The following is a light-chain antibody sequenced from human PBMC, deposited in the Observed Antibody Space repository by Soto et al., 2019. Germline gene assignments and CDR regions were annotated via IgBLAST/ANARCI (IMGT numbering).Light chain of an antibody. CDR3: QQYSDLPMT. CDR2: GAS. Sequence: VVLTQSPATLPVSPGDRAILSCRASQSLTNLAWYQQKPGQAPRLLIFGASSRATGIPDRFSGSASGTDFTLTISRLEPEDFAVYFCQQYSDLPMTFGQGTRLEIK. V-gene: IGKV3-20*01. J-gene: IGKJ5*01. CDR1: QSLTN.